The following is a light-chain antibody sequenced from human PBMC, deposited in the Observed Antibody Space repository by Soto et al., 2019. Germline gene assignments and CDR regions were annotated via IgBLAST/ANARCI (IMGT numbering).Light chain of an antibody. CDR3: QQYGRSPFT. V-gene: IGKV3-20*01. J-gene: IGKJ3*01. CDR2: GAS. CDR1: QIVSSSY. Sequence: EIVLTQSPGTLSLSPGERATLSCRASQIVSSSYLAWYQQKPGQAPRLLIYGASSRATGIPGRFSGSGSGTDFTLTISRLEAEDFAVYYCQQYGRSPFTFGPGTKVDIK.